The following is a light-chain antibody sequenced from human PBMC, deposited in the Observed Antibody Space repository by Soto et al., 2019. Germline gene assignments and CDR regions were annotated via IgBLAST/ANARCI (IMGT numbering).Light chain of an antibody. J-gene: IGLJ1*01. CDR1: SSDVGGYNY. CDR3: SSYTTSNTRQIV. CDR2: DVS. Sequence: QSALTQPASVSGSPGQSITISCTGTSSDVGGYNYVSWYQHHPGKAPKLIIYDVSNRPSGVSIRFSGSKSDNTASLTISGRQREDEADYHCSSYTTSNTRQIVFGTGTKLTVL. V-gene: IGLV2-14*03.